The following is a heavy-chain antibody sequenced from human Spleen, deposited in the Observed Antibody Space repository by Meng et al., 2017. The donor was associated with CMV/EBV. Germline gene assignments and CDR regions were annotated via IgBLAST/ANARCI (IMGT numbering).Heavy chain of an antibody. J-gene: IGHJ5*02. CDR2: IYYSENT. D-gene: IGHD2-2*01. CDR1: SASSYDDS. V-gene: IGHV4-61*08. CDR3: ARDLHCASTSCSNWFDP. Sequence: SASSYDDSWNWIRQPPGKGLEWIGHIYYSENTNYNPSLRSRVTISVDTSRNQFSLRLTSVTAADTAMYYCARDLHCASTSCSNWFDPWGQGTLVTVSS.